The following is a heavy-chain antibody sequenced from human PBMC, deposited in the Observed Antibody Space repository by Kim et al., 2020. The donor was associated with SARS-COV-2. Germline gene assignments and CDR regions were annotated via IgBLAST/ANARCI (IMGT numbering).Heavy chain of an antibody. V-gene: IGHV3-48*03. Sequence: GGSLRLSCAASGFTFSSYEMNWVRQAPGKGLEWFSYISSSGSTIYYADSVKGRVTISRDNAKNSLYLQMNSLRAEDTAVYYCARGLRYRTDYWGQGTLVTVSS. CDR2: ISSSGSTI. J-gene: IGHJ4*02. CDR1: GFTFSSYE. CDR3: ARGLRYRTDY. D-gene: IGHD1-1*01.